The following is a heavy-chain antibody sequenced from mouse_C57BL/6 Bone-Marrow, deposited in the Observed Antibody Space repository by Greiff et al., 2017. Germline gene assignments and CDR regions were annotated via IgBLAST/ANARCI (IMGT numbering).Heavy chain of an antibody. CDR3: ILYYYGSSYDY. J-gene: IGHJ2*01. CDR1: GFNIKDDY. Sequence: EVKLVESGAELVRPGASVKLSCTASGFNIKDDYMHWVKQRPEQGLEWIGWIDPENGDTEYASKFQGKATITADTSSNTAYLQLSSLTSEDTAVYYCILYYYGSSYDYWGQGTTLTVSS. D-gene: IGHD1-1*01. CDR2: IDPENGDT. V-gene: IGHV14-4*01.